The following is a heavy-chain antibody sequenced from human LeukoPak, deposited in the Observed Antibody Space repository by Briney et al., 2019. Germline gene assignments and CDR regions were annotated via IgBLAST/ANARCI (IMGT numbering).Heavy chain of an antibody. CDR2: IYHSGST. Sequence: PSETLSLTCTVSGYSISSGYYWGWIRRPPGKGLEWIGSIYHSGSTYYNPSLKSRVTISVDTSKNQFSLKLSSVTAADTAVYYCARAGGSYAHVWGQGTLVTVSS. V-gene: IGHV4-38-2*02. J-gene: IGHJ4*02. CDR1: GYSISSGYY. D-gene: IGHD1-26*01. CDR3: ARAGGSYAHV.